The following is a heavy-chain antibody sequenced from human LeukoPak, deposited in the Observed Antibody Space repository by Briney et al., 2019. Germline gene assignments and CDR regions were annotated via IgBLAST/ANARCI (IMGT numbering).Heavy chain of an antibody. Sequence: GGSLRLSCAASGFTFSSYWMSWVRQAPGKGLEWVANIKQDGSEKYYVDSVKGRFTISRDNAKNSLYLQMNSLRAEDTAVYYSARDSELRGSSSWSGYLDYWGQGTLVTVSS. V-gene: IGHV3-7*01. D-gene: IGHD6-13*01. CDR3: ARDSELRGSSSWSGYLDY. J-gene: IGHJ4*02. CDR1: GFTFSSYW. CDR2: IKQDGSEK.